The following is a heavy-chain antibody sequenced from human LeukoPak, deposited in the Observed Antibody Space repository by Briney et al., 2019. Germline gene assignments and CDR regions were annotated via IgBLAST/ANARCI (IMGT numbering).Heavy chain of an antibody. CDR3: ARGNDSSGYYYVFDY. Sequence: SETLSLTCTVSGDSISLYYWSWIRQPPGKGLEWIGYIYYSGSTNYNPSLKSRVTISVDTSKNQFSLKLSSVTAADTAVYYCARGNDSSGYYYVFDYWGQGTLVTVSS. CDR2: IYYSGST. V-gene: IGHV4-59*12. J-gene: IGHJ4*02. D-gene: IGHD3-22*01. CDR1: GDSISLYY.